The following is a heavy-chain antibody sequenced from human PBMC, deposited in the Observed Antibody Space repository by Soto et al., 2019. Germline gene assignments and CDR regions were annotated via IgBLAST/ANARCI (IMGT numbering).Heavy chain of an antibody. Sequence: PGGSLRLSCAASGFTFYNYAMSWVRQAPGKGLEWVSGISNNEDTANFADSVKGRFTISRDNSKNMLYLQMNSLRAEDTAVYYCARVPWQLVRPHYFRDWGQGTLVPVSS. V-gene: IGHV3-23*01. CDR1: GFTFYNYA. J-gene: IGHJ4*02. CDR3: ARVPWQLVRPHYFRD. CDR2: ISNNEDTA. D-gene: IGHD6-6*01.